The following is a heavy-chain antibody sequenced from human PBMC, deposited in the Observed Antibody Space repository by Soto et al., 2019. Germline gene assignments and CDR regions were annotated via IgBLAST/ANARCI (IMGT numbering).Heavy chain of an antibody. CDR2: IYHSGST. D-gene: IGHD4-17*01. CDR3: ASGLVTTLHY. J-gene: IGHJ4*02. CDR1: GGSIXSGGYS. Sequence: SETLSLTCGVSGGSIXSGGYSWSWIRQPPGKGLEWIGYIYHSGSTYYNPSLKSRVTISVDRSKNQFSLKLSSVTAADTAVYYCASGLVTTLHYWGQGTLVTVSS. V-gene: IGHV4-30-2*01.